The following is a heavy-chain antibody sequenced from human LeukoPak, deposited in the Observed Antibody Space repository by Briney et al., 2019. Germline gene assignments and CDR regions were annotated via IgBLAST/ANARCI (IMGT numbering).Heavy chain of an antibody. CDR2: MYYSGST. J-gene: IGHJ4*02. CDR3: ATIVASTKVDD. D-gene: IGHD1-26*01. CDR1: GGSISGNSYY. V-gene: IGHV4-39*01. Sequence: SETLSLTCTVSGGSISGNSYYWGWIRQPPGKGLEWIVSMYYSGSTYYNPSPKSRVTVSVDTSKNQFSLKLSSVTSTDTAVYYCATIVASTKVDDWGQGTLVTVSS.